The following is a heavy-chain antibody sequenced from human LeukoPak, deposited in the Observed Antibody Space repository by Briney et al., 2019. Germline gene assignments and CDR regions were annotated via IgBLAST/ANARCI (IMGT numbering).Heavy chain of an antibody. CDR2: ISSSGSTI. J-gene: IGHJ4*02. CDR3: ARDRSGSSPFDY. V-gene: IGHV3-48*03. Sequence: GGSRRLPCAASAFTFSSYEMNWVRQAPGKGLEWVSYISSSGSTIYYANSVKGRFTISRDNAKNSLYLQMNSLRAEDTAVYYCARDRSGSSPFDYWGQGTLVTVSS. D-gene: IGHD1-26*01. CDR1: AFTFSSYE.